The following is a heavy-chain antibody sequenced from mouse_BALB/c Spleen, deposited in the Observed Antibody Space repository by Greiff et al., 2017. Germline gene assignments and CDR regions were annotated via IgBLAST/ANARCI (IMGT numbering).Heavy chain of an antibody. CDR3: AREGWLPLYYAMDY. CDR2: ISYSGST. CDR1: GYSITSDYA. Sequence: EVQLQESGPGLVKPSQSLSLTCTVTGYSITSDYAWNWIRQFPGNKLEWMGYISYSGSTSYNPSLKSRISITRDTSKNQFFLQLNSVTTEDTATYYCAREGWLPLYYAMDYWGQGTSVTVSS. J-gene: IGHJ4*01. V-gene: IGHV3-2*02. D-gene: IGHD2-2*01.